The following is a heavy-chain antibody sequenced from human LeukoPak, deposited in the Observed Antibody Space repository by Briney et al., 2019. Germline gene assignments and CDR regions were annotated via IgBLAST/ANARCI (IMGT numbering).Heavy chain of an antibody. CDR2: IYSGLTGVTT. CDR3: ARGLRDGYSNYWYFDL. Sequence: GGSLRLSCGASGFSVSSNYMNWVRQAPGKGLEWVSIIYSGLTGVTTYYADSVKGRFTISRDNSKNTLYLQMNTLSAEDTAVYYYARGLRDGYSNYWYFDLWGRGTLVTFSS. CDR1: GFSVSSNY. J-gene: IGHJ2*01. V-gene: IGHV3-66*01. D-gene: IGHD5-24*01.